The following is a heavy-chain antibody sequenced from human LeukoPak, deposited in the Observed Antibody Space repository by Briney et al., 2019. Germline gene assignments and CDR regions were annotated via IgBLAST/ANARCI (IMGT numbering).Heavy chain of an antibody. Sequence: SETLSLTCAISGYSISSGYYWGWIRQPPGKGLEWIGSIYHSGSTYYNQSLKSRVTISVDTSKNQFSLKLSSVTAADTAVYYCARHGSTIFGVVPYYYYMDVWGKGTTVTVSS. CDR3: ARHGSTIFGVVPYYYYMDV. CDR2: IYHSGST. J-gene: IGHJ6*03. V-gene: IGHV4-38-2*01. CDR1: GYSISSGYY. D-gene: IGHD3-3*01.